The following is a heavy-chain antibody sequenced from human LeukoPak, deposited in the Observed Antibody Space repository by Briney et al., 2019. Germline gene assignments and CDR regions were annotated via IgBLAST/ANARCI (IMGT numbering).Heavy chain of an antibody. J-gene: IGHJ4*02. CDR1: GYTFTGYY. CDR2: INPNSGGT. V-gene: IGHV1-2*02. D-gene: IGHD2-2*01. CDR3: ARVKYQLLFYFDY. Sequence: ASVKVSCKASGYTFTGYYMHWVRQAPGQGPEWMGWINPNSGGTNYAQKFQGRVTMTRDTSISTACMELSRLRSDDTAVYYCARVKYQLLFYFDYWGQGTLVTVSS.